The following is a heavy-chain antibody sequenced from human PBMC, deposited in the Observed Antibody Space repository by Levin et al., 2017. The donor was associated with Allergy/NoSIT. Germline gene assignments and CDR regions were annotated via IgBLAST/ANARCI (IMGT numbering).Heavy chain of an antibody. CDR2: INYRGNT. J-gene: IGHJ3*02. CDR3: ARHFGVIVPAAHSGGAFDI. CDR1: GGSISIIGYY. V-gene: IGHV4-39*01. Sequence: SGTLSLTCTVSGGSISIIGYYWGWIRQPPGKGLEWIGSINYRGNTYYSPSLKSRITISVDTSKNQFSLTLSSVTAADTALYFCARHFGVIVPAAHSGGAFDIWGQGTMVTVSS. D-gene: IGHD2-2*01.